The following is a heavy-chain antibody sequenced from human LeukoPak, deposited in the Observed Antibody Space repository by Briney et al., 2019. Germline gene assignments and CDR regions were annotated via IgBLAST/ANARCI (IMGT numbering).Heavy chain of an antibody. CDR1: GFTFSSYG. CDR2: IWYDGSNK. Sequence: PGGSLRLSCAASGFTFSSYGMHWVRQAPGKGLEWVAVIWYDGSNKYYADSVKGRFTISRDNSKNTLYLQMNSLRAEDTAVYYCAKDVWFGESTYYYGMDVWGQGTTVTVSS. V-gene: IGHV3-33*06. J-gene: IGHJ6*02. D-gene: IGHD3-10*01. CDR3: AKDVWFGESTYYYGMDV.